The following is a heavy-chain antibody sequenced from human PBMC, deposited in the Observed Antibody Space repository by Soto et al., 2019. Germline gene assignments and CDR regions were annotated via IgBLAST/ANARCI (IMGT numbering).Heavy chain of an antibody. CDR3: ARDHRHWNDVGVYYDSSGP. V-gene: IGHV3-33*01. CDR1: GFTFSSYG. Sequence: QVQLVESGGGVVQPGRSLRLSCAASGFTFSSYGMHWVRQAPGKGLEWVAVIWYDGSDKYYADSVKGRFTISRDNSKNTLYLQINSLRAEDTAVYYCARDHRHWNDVGVYYDSSGPWGQGTLVTVAS. J-gene: IGHJ4*02. CDR2: IWYDGSDK. D-gene: IGHD3-22*01.